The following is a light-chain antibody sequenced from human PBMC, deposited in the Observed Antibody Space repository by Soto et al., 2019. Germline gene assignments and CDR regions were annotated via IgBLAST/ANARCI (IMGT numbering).Light chain of an antibody. J-gene: IGKJ3*01. CDR2: GAS. V-gene: IGKV3-20*01. CDR1: QSVSSSY. Sequence: EIVLTQSPGTLSLSPGERATLSCRASQSVSSSYLAWYQQKPGQAPRLLIYGASSRATGIPDRFSGSGSGTDFTLTIIRLEAEDFAVYYFQQYGSSPPYTFGPGTKVDIK. CDR3: QQYGSSPPYT.